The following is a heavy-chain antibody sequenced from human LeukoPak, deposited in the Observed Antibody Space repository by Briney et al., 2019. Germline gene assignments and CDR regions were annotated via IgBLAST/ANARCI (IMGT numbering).Heavy chain of an antibody. CDR1: GFTFSSYA. Sequence: GGSLRLSCVASGFTFSSYAMNWVRQAPGKGLEWVSAISGGGGGTYYADSVKGRFTISRDNSKNTLYLQMNSLRAEDTAVYYCAKDLGIVGGGSDYWGQGTLVTVSS. D-gene: IGHD1-26*01. J-gene: IGHJ4*02. V-gene: IGHV3-23*01. CDR3: AKDLGIVGGGSDY. CDR2: ISGGGGGT.